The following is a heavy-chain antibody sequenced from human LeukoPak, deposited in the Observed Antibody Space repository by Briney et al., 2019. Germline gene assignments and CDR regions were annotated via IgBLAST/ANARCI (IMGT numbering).Heavy chain of an antibody. D-gene: IGHD3-16*01. J-gene: IGHJ4*02. Sequence: PGGSLRLSCAASGFTVSSNYMSWVRQAPGKGLEWVSVIYSGGSTYYADSVKGRFRISRDNAKSSLDLEMNSLRAEDTAVYYCARAMSTFGGVRNYFDSWGQGTLVTVSS. CDR1: GFTVSSNY. CDR3: ARAMSTFGGVRNYFDS. V-gene: IGHV3-53*01. CDR2: IYSGGST.